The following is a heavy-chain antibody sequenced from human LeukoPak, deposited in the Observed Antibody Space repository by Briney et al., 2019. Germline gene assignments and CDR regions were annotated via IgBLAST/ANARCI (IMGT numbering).Heavy chain of an antibody. CDR2: TYTGGNS. D-gene: IGHD3-22*01. CDR1: GFTVSSIH. CDR3: ARGGRGSAAVVAPRSFDI. V-gene: IGHV3-53*01. Sequence: GGSLRLSCAASGFTVSSIHMVRVRQAPGKGLEWVSVTYTGGNSYYADSVKGRFIISRDISKNTLCLQMNSLRAEDSALYYCARGGRGSAAVVAPRSFDIWGQGTMVTVSS. J-gene: IGHJ3*02.